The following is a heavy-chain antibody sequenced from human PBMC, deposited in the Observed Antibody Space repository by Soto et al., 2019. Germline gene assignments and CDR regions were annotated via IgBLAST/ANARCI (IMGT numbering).Heavy chain of an antibody. Sequence: SETLSITCTVSGGSVSSSSYYWGWVRQPPGKELEWIGSVYYSGSTYYNPSLESRVTISVDKSKNQFSLKLMSMSAADTDVYYCGRLEGLATISYYFDYWGQGDLVTVSS. CDR2: VYYSGST. V-gene: IGHV4-39*01. J-gene: IGHJ4*02. CDR1: GGSVSSSSYY. CDR3: GRLEGLATISYYFDY. D-gene: IGHD3-9*01.